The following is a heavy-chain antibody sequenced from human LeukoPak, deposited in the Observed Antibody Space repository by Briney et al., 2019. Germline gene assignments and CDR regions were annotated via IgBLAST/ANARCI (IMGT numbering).Heavy chain of an antibody. CDR3: ASGQLVGY. D-gene: IGHD6-6*01. V-gene: IGHV1-3*01. CDR1: GYTFTSYA. J-gene: IGHJ4*02. Sequence: GASVKVSCKASGYTFTSYAMHWVRQAPGQRLEWMGWINAGNDNTKYSQKFQGRVTITRDTSASTAYMELSSLRSEDTAVYYCASGQLVGYWGQGTLVTVSS. CDR2: INAGNDNT.